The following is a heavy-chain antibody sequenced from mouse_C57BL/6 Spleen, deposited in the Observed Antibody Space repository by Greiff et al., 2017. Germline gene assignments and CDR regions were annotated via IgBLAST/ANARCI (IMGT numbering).Heavy chain of an antibody. CDR3: ARYGYDEGFDY. CDR2: INPSNGGT. V-gene: IGHV1-53*01. J-gene: IGHJ2*01. Sequence: VQLQQSGTELVKPGASVKLSCKASGYTFTSYWMHWVKQRPGQGLEWIGNINPSNGGTNYNEKLESKATLTVDKSSSTAYMQRSSLTSEDSAVYYSARYGYDEGFDYWGQGTTLTVSS. CDR1: GYTFTSYW. D-gene: IGHD2-2*01.